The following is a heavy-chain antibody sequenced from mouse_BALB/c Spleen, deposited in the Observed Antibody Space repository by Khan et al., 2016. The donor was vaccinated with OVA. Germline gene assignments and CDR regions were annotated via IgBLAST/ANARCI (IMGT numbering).Heavy chain of an antibody. V-gene: IGHV3-2*02. D-gene: IGHD1-2*01. CDR2: ISYSGST. J-gene: IGHJ2*01. CDR3: ARTARIKY. CDR1: GCSITSGYG. Sequence: EVKLLESGLGLVKPSQSLSLTCTVTGCSITSGYGWNWIRQFPGNKLEWMGYISYSGSTNYNPSLKSRISITRDTSKNQFFLQLNSVTTEDTATYYCARTARIKYWGQGTTLTVSS.